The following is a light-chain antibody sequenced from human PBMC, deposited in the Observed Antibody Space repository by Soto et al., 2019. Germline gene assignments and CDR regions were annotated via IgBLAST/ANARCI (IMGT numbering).Light chain of an antibody. Sequence: EIVLTQSPGTLSLSPGERATLSCRASQSVSSSYLAWYQQKPGQAPRLLIYGASSRATGIPDRFSGSGSGTDFTLIISRLEPEYFAVYYCQQYGSSLTWTFGQGTKVEIK. CDR1: QSVSSSY. J-gene: IGKJ1*01. CDR3: QQYGSSLTWT. V-gene: IGKV3-20*01. CDR2: GAS.